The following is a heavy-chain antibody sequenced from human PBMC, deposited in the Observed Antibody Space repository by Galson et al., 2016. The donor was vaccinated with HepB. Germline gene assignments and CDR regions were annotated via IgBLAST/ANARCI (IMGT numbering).Heavy chain of an antibody. V-gene: IGHV3-33*01. D-gene: IGHD6-13*01. CDR2: IWYDGNNK. Sequence: SLRLSCAASGFTFSSYGMHWVRQAPGKGLEWVALIWYDGNNKYYADSVKGRFTISRDNSKNTLYLQMNSLRAEDTAVYYCARDSSSTSWYEWSEDWGQGTLVIVSS. CDR3: ARDSSSTSWYEWSED. J-gene: IGHJ4*02. CDR1: GFTFSSYG.